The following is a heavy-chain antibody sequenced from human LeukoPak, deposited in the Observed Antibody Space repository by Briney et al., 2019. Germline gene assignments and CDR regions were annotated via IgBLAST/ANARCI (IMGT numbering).Heavy chain of an antibody. Sequence: ASVKVSCKASGYTFTGYYMHWVRQAPGQGLEWMGWINPNSGGTNYAQKFQGRVTMTRDTSISTAYMELSRLRSDDTAVYYCARGGYYYDSSGYYSSFDYWGQGTQVTVSS. CDR1: GYTFTGYY. V-gene: IGHV1-2*02. CDR3: ARGGYYYDSSGYYSSFDY. CDR2: INPNSGGT. D-gene: IGHD3-22*01. J-gene: IGHJ4*02.